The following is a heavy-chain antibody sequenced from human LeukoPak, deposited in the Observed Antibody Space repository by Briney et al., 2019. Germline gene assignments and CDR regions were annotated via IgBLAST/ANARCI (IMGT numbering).Heavy chain of an antibody. V-gene: IGHV3-21*01. CDR1: GFTFSSYS. Sequence: KTGGSLRLSCAASGFTFSSYSMNWVRQAPGKGLEWVSSISSSSSYIYYADSVKGRFTISRDNAKNSLYLQMNSLRAEDTAVYYCARDPSRQWYSSSWYEGGYFDYWGQGTLVTVSS. D-gene: IGHD6-13*01. CDR3: ARDPSRQWYSSSWYEGGYFDY. CDR2: ISSSSSYI. J-gene: IGHJ4*02.